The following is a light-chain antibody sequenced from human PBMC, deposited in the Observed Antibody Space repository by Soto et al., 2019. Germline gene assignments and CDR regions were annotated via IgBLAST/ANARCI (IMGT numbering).Light chain of an antibody. CDR3: QHYNNWPPWT. J-gene: IGKJ2*02. CDR1: QSVSSN. V-gene: IGKV3-15*01. CDR2: GAS. Sequence: EIVMTQSPATLSVSPGERATLSCRASQSVSSNLAWYLQKPGQAPRLLIFGASTRATGIPSRFSGSGSGTEFTLTISSLQSEDFAVYYCQHYNNWPPWTFGQGTKLEIK.